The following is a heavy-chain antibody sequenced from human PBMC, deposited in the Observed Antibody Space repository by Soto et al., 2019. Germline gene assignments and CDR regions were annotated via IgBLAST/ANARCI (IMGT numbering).Heavy chain of an antibody. CDR2: ISAYNGIT. CDR3: ARRVGATYYGMDV. J-gene: IGHJ6*02. CDR1: GYTFTDYG. Sequence: QVQLVQSGAEVKKPGASVKVSCRASGYTFTDYGISWVRQAPGQGLEWMAWISAYNGITNYAQNLQGRLTMTTDTSTRTAYMELRGLRSDDSAVYYCARRVGATYYGMDVWGQGTTVTVSS. V-gene: IGHV1-18*04. D-gene: IGHD1-26*01.